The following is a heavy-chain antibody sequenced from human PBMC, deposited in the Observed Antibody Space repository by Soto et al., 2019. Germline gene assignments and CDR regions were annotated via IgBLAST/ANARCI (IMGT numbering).Heavy chain of an antibody. J-gene: IGHJ6*03. Sequence: QVQLVESGGGVVQPGRSLRLSCAASGFTFSSYGMHWVRQAPGKGLEWVAVISYDGSNKYYADSVKGRFTISRDNSKNTLYLQMNSLRAEDTAVYYCAKNRATVTYYMDVWGKGTTVTVSS. D-gene: IGHD4-17*01. CDR3: AKNRATVTYYMDV. CDR2: ISYDGSNK. CDR1: GFTFSSYG. V-gene: IGHV3-30*18.